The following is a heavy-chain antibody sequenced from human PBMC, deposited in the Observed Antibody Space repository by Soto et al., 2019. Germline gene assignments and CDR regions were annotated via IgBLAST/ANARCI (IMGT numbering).Heavy chain of an antibody. CDR2: ISYDGSNK. J-gene: IGHJ3*02. V-gene: IGHV3-30-3*01. CDR1: GFTFSSYA. Sequence: AGGSLRLSCAASGFTFSSYAMHWVRQAPGKGLEWVAVISYDGSNKYYADSVKGRFTISRDDSKNTLYLQMNSLKTEDTAVYYCTTDSSGYYTETDAFDIWGQGTMVTVSS. D-gene: IGHD3-22*01. CDR3: TTDSSGYYTETDAFDI.